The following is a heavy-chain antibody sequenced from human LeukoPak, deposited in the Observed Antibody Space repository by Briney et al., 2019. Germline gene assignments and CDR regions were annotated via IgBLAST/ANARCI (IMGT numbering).Heavy chain of an antibody. CDR3: ARAGEMGDGFDI. CDR2: IYYSGSA. CDR1: GGSISRYY. J-gene: IGHJ3*02. D-gene: IGHD3-16*01. Sequence: SETLPLTCTVSGGSISRYYFSWIRQPPGKGLEYIGYIYYSGSANYNPSLKSRVTISIDRSKTQFSLKLSSATAADTAVYYCARAGEMGDGFDIWGQGTMVTVSS. V-gene: IGHV4-59*01.